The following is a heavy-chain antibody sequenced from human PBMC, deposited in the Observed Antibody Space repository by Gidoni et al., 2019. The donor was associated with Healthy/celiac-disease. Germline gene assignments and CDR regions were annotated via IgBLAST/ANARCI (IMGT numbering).Heavy chain of an antibody. CDR2: ISWDGGST. CDR3: AKDIRSSGCIAGGVDY. J-gene: IGHJ4*02. D-gene: IGHD6-19*01. V-gene: IGHV3-43D*03. Sequence: EVQLVESGGVVVQPGGSLRLSCAAPGFTFDAYAMHWVRQAPEKGLEWVSLISWDGGSTYYADSVKGRFTSSRDNSKNSLYLQMNSLRAEDTALYYCAKDIRSSGCIAGGVDYWGQGTLVTVSS. CDR1: GFTFDAYA.